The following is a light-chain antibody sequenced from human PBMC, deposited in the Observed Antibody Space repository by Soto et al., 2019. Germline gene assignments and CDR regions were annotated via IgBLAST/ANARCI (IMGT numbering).Light chain of an antibody. CDR3: CSYVSSKTYV. CDR1: RTDVGGYNF. V-gene: IGLV2-14*01. CDR2: EVS. Sequence: SALTQPASVSGSPGQSITISCTGTRTDVGGYNFVSWYQQHPGKAPKLIIYEVSNRPSGVSNRFSSSKSDNTASLTISGLQAEDEADYYCCSYVSSKTYVFGTG. J-gene: IGLJ1*01.